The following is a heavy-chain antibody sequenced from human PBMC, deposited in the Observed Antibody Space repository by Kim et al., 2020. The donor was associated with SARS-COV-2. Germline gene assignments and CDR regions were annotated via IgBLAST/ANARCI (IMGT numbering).Heavy chain of an antibody. J-gene: IGHJ6*02. D-gene: IGHD6-13*01. CDR3: ARRTSSSLTLDV. Sequence: RYSPSFQGQVTISADKSISTAYLQWSSLKASDTAMYYCARRTSSSLTLDVWGQGTTVTVSS. V-gene: IGHV5-51*01.